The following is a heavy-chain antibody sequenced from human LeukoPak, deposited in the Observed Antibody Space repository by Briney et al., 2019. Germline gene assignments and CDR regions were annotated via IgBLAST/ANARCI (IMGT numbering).Heavy chain of an antibody. CDR1: GFTFSSSG. V-gene: IGHV3-33*01. CDR3: AREMYSSSSGGWFDP. Sequence: GGSLRLSCAASGFTFSSSGMHWVRQAPGKGLEWVAVIWYDGSNKYYADSVKGRFTISRDNAKNSLYLQMNSLRAEDTAVYYCAREMYSSSSGGWFDPWGQGTLVTVSS. CDR2: IWYDGSNK. D-gene: IGHD6-6*01. J-gene: IGHJ5*02.